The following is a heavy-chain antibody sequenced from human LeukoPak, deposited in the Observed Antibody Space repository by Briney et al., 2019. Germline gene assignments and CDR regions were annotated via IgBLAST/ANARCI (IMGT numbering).Heavy chain of an antibody. J-gene: IGHJ6*03. D-gene: IGHD5-24*01. V-gene: IGHV4-34*01. CDR1: GGSFSGYY. Sequence: SETLSLTCAVYGGSFSGYYWSWIRQPPGKGLEWIGEINHSGNTNYNPSLKSRVTISVDTSKNQFSLKLSSVTAADTAVYYCASRGGYKFRFTDYYYYYMDVWGNGATVTVSS. CDR2: INHSGNT. CDR3: ASRGGYKFRFTDYYYYYMDV.